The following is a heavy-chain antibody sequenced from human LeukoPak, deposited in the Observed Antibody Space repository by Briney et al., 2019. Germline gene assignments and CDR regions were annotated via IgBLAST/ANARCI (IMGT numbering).Heavy chain of an antibody. CDR1: GFTFDDYA. CDR3: ARVNSSIYYYYGMDV. Sequence: QSGRSLRLSCAASGFTFDDYAMHWVRQAPGKGLEWVSGISWNSGSIGYADSVKGRFTISRDNAKNSLYLQMNSLRAEDTALYHCARVNSSIYYYYGMDVWGQGTTVTVSS. CDR2: ISWNSGSI. J-gene: IGHJ6*02. D-gene: IGHD6-19*01. V-gene: IGHV3-9*01.